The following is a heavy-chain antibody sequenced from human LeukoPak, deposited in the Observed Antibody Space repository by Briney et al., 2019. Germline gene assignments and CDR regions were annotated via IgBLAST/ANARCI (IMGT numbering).Heavy chain of an antibody. Sequence: GGSLRLSCAASGFTFSRYAMHWVRQAPGMGLAWVAVISNDGSNKYYSESVKGRFTISRDNSKNTLYLQMNSLRAEDTAVYYCAKGRLRYFDWLSLEYWGQGTLVTVSS. CDR2: ISNDGSNK. CDR3: AKGRLRYFDWLSLEY. CDR1: GFTFSRYA. D-gene: IGHD3-9*01. V-gene: IGHV3-30*04. J-gene: IGHJ4*02.